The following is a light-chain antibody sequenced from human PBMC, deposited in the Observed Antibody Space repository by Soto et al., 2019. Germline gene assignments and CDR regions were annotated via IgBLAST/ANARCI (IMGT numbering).Light chain of an antibody. J-gene: IGKJ4*01. CDR1: QGVGRF. V-gene: IGKV3-11*01. Sequence: EIVLTQSPATLSLSPGDRAALSCRASQGVGRFLAWYQQKPGQAPRLLIYDASNRATGIPARFSGSGSETDFTLAIDNLEPEDFAVYYCQQRGGWPLTFGGRTKVEIK. CDR2: DAS. CDR3: QQRGGWPLT.